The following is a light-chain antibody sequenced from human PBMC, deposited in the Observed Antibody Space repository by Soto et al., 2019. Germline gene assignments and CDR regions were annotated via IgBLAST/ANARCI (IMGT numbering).Light chain of an antibody. Sequence: EIVLTQSPGTLSLSPGERATLSYRPGQSLSSSSLAWYQQNLGQAPRLLICGAGSRATGIPDRLTGGGSGTDFILTVSRLEPEYFAVYNCQQYGSSPPWAFGQGTKVEI. CDR3: QQYGSSPPWA. CDR2: GAG. J-gene: IGKJ1*01. CDR1: QSLSSSS. V-gene: IGKV3-20*01.